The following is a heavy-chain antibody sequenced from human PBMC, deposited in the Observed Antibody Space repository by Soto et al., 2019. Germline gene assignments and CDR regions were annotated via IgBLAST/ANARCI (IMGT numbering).Heavy chain of an antibody. CDR2: ISGSGGST. J-gene: IGHJ6*02. V-gene: IGHV3-23*01. CDR1: GFTFSTYA. Sequence: EVQLLESGGGLVQPGGSLRLSCAASGFTFSTYAMTWVRQAPGKGLEWVSGISGSGGSTFYADSVKGRFTISRDNSKNTLYLQMNSLRGEDTAVYYCANPPLPEANYNGMDVWGQGTTVTVSS. CDR3: ANPPLPEANYNGMDV.